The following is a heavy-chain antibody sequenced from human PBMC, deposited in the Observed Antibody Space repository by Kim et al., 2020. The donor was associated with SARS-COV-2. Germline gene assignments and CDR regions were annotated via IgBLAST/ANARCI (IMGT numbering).Heavy chain of an antibody. CDR3: ARKGGGYGDYVGPFDY. J-gene: IGHJ4*02. D-gene: IGHD4-17*01. CDR2: ISSSSSTI. V-gene: IGHV3-48*04. CDR1: GFTFSSYS. Sequence: GGSLRLSCAASGFTFSSYSMNWVRQAPGKGLEWVSYISSSSSTIYYADSVKGRFTISRDNAKNSLYLQMNSLRAEDTAVYYCARKGGGYGDYVGPFDYWGQGTLVTVSS.